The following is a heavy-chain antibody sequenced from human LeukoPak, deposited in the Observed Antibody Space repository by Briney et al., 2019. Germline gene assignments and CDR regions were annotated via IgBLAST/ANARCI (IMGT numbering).Heavy chain of an antibody. Sequence: GGSLRLTCAASGFTFSSYGMHWVRQAPGKGLEWVAVISYDGSNKYYADSVKGRFTISRDNSKNTLYLQVSSLKAEDTAVYYCAKGISVADDGGNDAFDIWGQGTLVTVSS. J-gene: IGHJ3*02. CDR1: GFTFSSYG. V-gene: IGHV3-30*18. CDR2: ISYDGSNK. D-gene: IGHD6-19*01. CDR3: AKGISVADDGGNDAFDI.